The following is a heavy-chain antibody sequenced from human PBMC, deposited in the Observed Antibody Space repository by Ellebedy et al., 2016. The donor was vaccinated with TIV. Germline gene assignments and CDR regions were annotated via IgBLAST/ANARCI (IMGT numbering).Heavy chain of an antibody. CDR2: ISAYNGNT. V-gene: IGHV1-18*04. CDR3: ARDNTNGVLHYYYYGMDV. CDR1: GYTFTSYG. D-gene: IGHD2-8*01. J-gene: IGHJ6*02. Sequence: ASVKVSCXASGYTFTSYGISWVRQAPGQGLEWMGWISAYNGNTNYAQKLQGRVTMTTDTSTSTAYMELRSLRSDDTAVYYCARDNTNGVLHYYYYGMDVWGQGTTVTVSS.